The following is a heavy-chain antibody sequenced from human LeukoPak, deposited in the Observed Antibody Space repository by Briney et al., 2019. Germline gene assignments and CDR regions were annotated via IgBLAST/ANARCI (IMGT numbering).Heavy chain of an antibody. CDR3: ASTNYDSSGYYPYYFDY. J-gene: IGHJ4*02. CDR2: IYPDDSNT. V-gene: IGHV5-51*01. Sequence: GESLKISCKGSGYDFFGYWIGWVRQMPGKGLEWMGIIYPDDSNTRYSPSFLGRVTISADKSISTAYLQWSSLKASDTAMYYCASTNYDSSGYYPYYFDYWGQGTLVTVSS. CDR1: GYDFFGYW. D-gene: IGHD3-22*01.